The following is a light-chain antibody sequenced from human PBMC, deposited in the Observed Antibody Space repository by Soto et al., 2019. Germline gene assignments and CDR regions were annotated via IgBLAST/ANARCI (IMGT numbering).Light chain of an antibody. V-gene: IGLV2-8*01. Sequence: QSALTQPPSASGSPGQSVTISCTGTSSDVGGYDYVSWYQQHPGKAPKLMIFAVSKRPSGVPDRFSCSKSGNTASLAVSGLQAEDEADYYCSSYAGNTKGVFGTGTKGTVL. CDR3: SSYAGNTKGV. CDR2: AVS. J-gene: IGLJ1*01. CDR1: SSDVGGYDY.